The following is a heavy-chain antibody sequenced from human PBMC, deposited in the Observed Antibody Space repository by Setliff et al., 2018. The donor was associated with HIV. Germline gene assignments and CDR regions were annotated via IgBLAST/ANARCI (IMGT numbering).Heavy chain of an antibody. Sequence: GGSLRLSCAPSGFTFGSYAMSWVRQAPGKGLEWVSVISGSGDSTFYADSLKGRFTISRDNSKNTLYLQMNSLRAEDTAVYYCATRGYSYGYKDFDYWGQGTLVTVSS. V-gene: IGHV3-23*01. CDR2: ISGSGDST. D-gene: IGHD5-18*01. J-gene: IGHJ4*02. CDR1: GFTFGSYA. CDR3: ATRGYSYGYKDFDY.